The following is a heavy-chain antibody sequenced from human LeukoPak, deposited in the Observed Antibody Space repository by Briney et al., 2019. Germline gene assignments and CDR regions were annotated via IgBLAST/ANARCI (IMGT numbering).Heavy chain of an antibody. Sequence: ASVKVSCKASGYTFTSYYMHWVRQAPGRGLEWMGIINPSGGSTSYAQKFQGRVTMTRDMSTSTVYMELSSLRSEDTAVYYCAREGDTAMVEMATTSFDYWGQGTLVTVSP. CDR2: INPSGGST. V-gene: IGHV1-46*01. CDR1: GYTFTSYY. CDR3: AREGDTAMVEMATTSFDY. J-gene: IGHJ4*02. D-gene: IGHD5-24*01.